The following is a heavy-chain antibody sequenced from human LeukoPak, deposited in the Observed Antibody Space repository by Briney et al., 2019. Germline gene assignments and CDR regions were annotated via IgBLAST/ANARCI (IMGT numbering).Heavy chain of an antibody. D-gene: IGHD3-10*01. CDR2: ISYDGRNK. J-gene: IGHJ5*02. V-gene: IGHV3-30*18. CDR1: GFTFSSYG. Sequence: GGSLRLSCAAYGFTFSSYGMHWVRQAPGKGLEWVAVISYDGRNKNYADSLKGRFTISREDSKNTLYLQMNSLRAEDTAVYYCAKDRSRALWFGELKMDPWGQGALVTVS. CDR3: AKDRSRALWFGELKMDP.